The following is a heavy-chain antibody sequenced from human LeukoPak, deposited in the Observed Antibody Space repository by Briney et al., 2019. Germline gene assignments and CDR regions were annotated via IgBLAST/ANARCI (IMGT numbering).Heavy chain of an antibody. J-gene: IGHJ5*02. CDR3: ARDGFDP. CDR1: GGSFSGYY. CDR2: INHSGST. V-gene: IGHV4-34*01. Sequence: SETLSLTCAVYGGSFSGYYWSWIRQPPGKGLEWIGEINHSGSTNYNPSLKGRVTISVDTSKNQFSLKLSSVTAADTAVYYCARDGFDPWGQGTLVTVSS.